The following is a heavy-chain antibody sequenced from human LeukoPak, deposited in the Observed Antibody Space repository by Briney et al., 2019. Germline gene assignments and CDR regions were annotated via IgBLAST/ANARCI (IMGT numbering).Heavy chain of an antibody. CDR2: INSDGRST. D-gene: IGHD3-3*01. J-gene: IGHJ4*02. Sequence: GGSQRLSCAASGFTFSSYWMHWVRQAPGKGLVWVSRINSDGRSTSYADSVKGRFTISRDNAKNTLYLQMNSLRAEDTAVYYCARDKYDFWSGYYEFWGQGTLVTVSS. CDR3: ARDKYDFWSGYYEF. V-gene: IGHV3-74*01. CDR1: GFTFSSYW.